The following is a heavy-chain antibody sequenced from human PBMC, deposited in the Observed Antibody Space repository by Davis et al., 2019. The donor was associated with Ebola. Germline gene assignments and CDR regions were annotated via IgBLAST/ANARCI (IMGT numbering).Heavy chain of an antibody. Sequence: MPSETLSLTCTVSGDSVKSYYWSWIRQPPGKGLEWIGSIYYSGSTYYNPSLKSRVTISVDTSKNQFSLKLSSVTAADTAVYYCATDTHFTFGGAFDYWGQGTLVTVSS. CDR3: ATDTHFTFGGAFDY. J-gene: IGHJ4*02. CDR2: IYYSGST. D-gene: IGHD3-16*01. V-gene: IGHV4-59*05. CDR1: GDSVKSYY.